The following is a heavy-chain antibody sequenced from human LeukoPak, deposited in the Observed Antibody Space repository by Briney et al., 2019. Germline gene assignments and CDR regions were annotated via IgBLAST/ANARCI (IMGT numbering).Heavy chain of an antibody. CDR2: ISAYNGNT. CDR3: ARDLQYYDFWSGYSPDYYMDV. V-gene: IGHV1-18*01. CDR1: GYTVTSYS. J-gene: IGHJ6*03. Sequence: ASVKVSFKASGYTVTSYSISRVRQAPGHRLEWMGWISAYNGNTNYAKKLQRRFTMSTYTYTSTAYMELRSLRSDDTAVYYCARDLQYYDFWSGYSPDYYMDVWGKGTTVTVSS. D-gene: IGHD3-3*01.